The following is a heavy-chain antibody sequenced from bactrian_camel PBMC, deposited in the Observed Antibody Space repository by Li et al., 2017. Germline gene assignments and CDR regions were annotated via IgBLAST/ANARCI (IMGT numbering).Heavy chain of an antibody. J-gene: IGHJ6*01. CDR2: IDGYGIT. Sequence: HVQLVESGGGSVQAGGSLRLSCTYSAFTPDGGVDCMAWYRQVPGQEREEVAHIDGYGITAYTDLAKGRFTISRDNAKHTLDLQMTSLKPEDSATYYCAVNPYGPRCDLVDEGQLFGFWGQGTQVTVS. V-gene: IGHV3S55*01. CDR3: AVNPYGPRCDLVDEGQLFGF. CDR1: AFTPDGGV. D-gene: IGHD3*01.